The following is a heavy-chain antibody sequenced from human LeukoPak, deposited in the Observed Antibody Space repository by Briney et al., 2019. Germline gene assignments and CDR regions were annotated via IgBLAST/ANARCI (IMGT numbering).Heavy chain of an antibody. CDR1: GFTSSDYV. CDR3: AGLWFGDRPPFDY. D-gene: IGHD3-10*01. CDR2: ISSSSSYI. J-gene: IGHJ4*02. Sequence: GGSLRLSCAASGFTSSDYVMNWVRQAPGKGLEWVSSISSSSSYIYYADSLKGRFTISRDNAKNSLYLQMNSLRAEDTAVYYCAGLWFGDRPPFDYWGQGTLVTVSS. V-gene: IGHV3-21*01.